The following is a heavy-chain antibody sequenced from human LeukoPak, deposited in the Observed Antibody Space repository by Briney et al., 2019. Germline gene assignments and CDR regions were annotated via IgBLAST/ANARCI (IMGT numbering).Heavy chain of an antibody. V-gene: IGHV4-30-4*08. CDR3: ARAKGTSSQLTFDY. D-gene: IGHD1-1*01. CDR1: GGSISSGDYY. J-gene: IGHJ4*02. Sequence: TSQTLSLTCTVSGGSISSGDYYWSWIRQPPGKGLEWIGYIYYSGSTYYNPSLKSRVTISVDTSKNQFSLKLNSVTAADTAVYYCARAKGTSSQLTFDYWGQGTLVTVSS. CDR2: IYYSGST.